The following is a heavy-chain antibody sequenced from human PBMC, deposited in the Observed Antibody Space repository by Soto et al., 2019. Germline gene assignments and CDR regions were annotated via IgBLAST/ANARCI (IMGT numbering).Heavy chain of an antibody. CDR2: FFSNDDK. Sequence: QVTLKESGPVLLKPTESLTLTCTVSGISLSTERVGVIWIRQPPGKALEWLADFFSNDDKSYSAFLRSRLTISKGTSRGQVVLTMTNMDPADTATYYCARAITRLGYCVSTRCYELDYWGQGTTVTVSS. CDR1: GISLSTERVG. V-gene: IGHV2-26*01. D-gene: IGHD2-2*01. J-gene: IGHJ4*02. CDR3: ARAITRLGYCVSTRCYELDY.